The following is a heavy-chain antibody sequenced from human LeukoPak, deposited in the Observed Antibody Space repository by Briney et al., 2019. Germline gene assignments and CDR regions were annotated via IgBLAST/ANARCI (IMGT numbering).Heavy chain of an antibody. CDR3: AKQGSSWSNAFDI. CDR1: GFTFSSSA. D-gene: IGHD6-13*01. Sequence: PGGSLRLSCAACGFTFSSSAMSWVRQAPGKGLEWVLAISGSGGSTYYADSVKCRFTNSRDNSKTTLYLQMNRRRAEDTAVYYCAKQGSSWSNAFDIWAQGTMVTVSS. J-gene: IGHJ3*02. V-gene: IGHV3-23*01. CDR2: ISGSGGST.